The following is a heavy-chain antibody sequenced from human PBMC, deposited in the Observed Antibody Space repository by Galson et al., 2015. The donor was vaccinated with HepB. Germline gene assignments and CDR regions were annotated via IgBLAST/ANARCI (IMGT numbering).Heavy chain of an antibody. J-gene: IGHJ4*02. CDR2: IYSVGTT. D-gene: IGHD5-24*01. V-gene: IGHV3-53*01. Sequence: SLRLSCAASGFTVTKNLMTWVRQAPGKGLEWLSIIYSVGTTYYADSVKGRFTISRDNSKNTLYLQMNSLRAEDTAMYYCAREREGNPEAEFWGQGTLVTVSS. CDR1: GFTVTKNL. CDR3: AREREGNPEAEF.